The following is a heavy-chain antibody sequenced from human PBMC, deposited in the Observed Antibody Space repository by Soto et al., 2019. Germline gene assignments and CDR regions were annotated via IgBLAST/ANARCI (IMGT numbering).Heavy chain of an antibody. CDR2: SYHSGST. Sequence: PSETLSLTCAVSGGSISSGGYSWSWIRQPPGEGREWIGCSYHSGSTYYNPSLKSRLTISVDTSKNQFSLQLSSVTAADTDVYYCARRYGSCFDYWGQGTLVTVS. CDR3: ARRYGSCFDY. V-gene: IGHV4-30-2*01. CDR1: GGSISSGGYS. D-gene: IGHD5-18*01. J-gene: IGHJ4*02.